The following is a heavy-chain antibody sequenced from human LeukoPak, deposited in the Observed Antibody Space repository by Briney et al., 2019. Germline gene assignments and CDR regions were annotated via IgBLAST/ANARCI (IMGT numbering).Heavy chain of an antibody. D-gene: IGHD2-2*01. Sequence: GGSLRLSCAASGFTFSTYAMSWVRQAPGKGLEWVSTISDSSATYYADSVKGRFSISRDNSKNTLYLQMNSLRAEDTAVYYCAKGGTGYFNSSSCLYYFHYWGQGTLVTVSS. J-gene: IGHJ4*02. V-gene: IGHV3-23*01. CDR1: GFTFSTYA. CDR3: AKGGTGYFNSSSCLYYFHY. CDR2: ISDSSAT.